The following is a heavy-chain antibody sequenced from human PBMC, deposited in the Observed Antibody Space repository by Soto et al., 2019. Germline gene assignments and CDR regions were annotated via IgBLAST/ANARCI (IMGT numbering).Heavy chain of an antibody. CDR1: GGTFSSYA. Sequence: QVQLVQSGAEVKKPGSSVKVSCKASGGTFSSYAISWVRQAPGQGLEWMGGIIPIFGTANYAQKFQGRVTIXVXXSTSTAYMELSSLRSEDTAVYYCAGPSSGWYYCDYWGQGTLVTVSS. D-gene: IGHD6-19*01. CDR3: AGPSSGWYYCDY. J-gene: IGHJ4*02. V-gene: IGHV1-69*12. CDR2: IIPIFGTA.